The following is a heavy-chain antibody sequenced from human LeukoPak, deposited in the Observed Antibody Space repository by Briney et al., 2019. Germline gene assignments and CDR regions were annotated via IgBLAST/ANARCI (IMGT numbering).Heavy chain of an antibody. CDR1: GFTFSNYA. CDR2: ISGSGGTT. Sequence: GGSLRLSCTASGFTFSNYAMSWVRQAPGKGLDWVSTISGSGGTTYFADSVRGRFTISRDNSKNTLYLQMNSLRVDDTAVYYCAEMGGYYYNSASYSWGQGTLVTVSS. CDR3: AEMGGYYYNSASYS. J-gene: IGHJ4*02. D-gene: IGHD2/OR15-2a*01. V-gene: IGHV3-23*01.